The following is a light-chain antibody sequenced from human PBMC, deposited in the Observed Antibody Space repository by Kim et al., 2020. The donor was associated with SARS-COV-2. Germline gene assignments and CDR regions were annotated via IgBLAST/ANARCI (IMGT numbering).Light chain of an antibody. J-gene: IGLJ2*01. V-gene: IGLV3-19*01. Sequence: AWGERVRSRGGGDRRGSEYAGWEQQKPGEAPVLVGGGKRNRPAGSADRCSGSRSGNAASLTSTGGQAEDEADYCGNAGDTSGSQLVFGGGTQLTVL. CDR1: RRGSEY. CDR2: GKR. CDR3: NAGDTSGSQLV.